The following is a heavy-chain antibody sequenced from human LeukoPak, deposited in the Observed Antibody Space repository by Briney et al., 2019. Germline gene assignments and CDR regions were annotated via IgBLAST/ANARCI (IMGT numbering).Heavy chain of an antibody. D-gene: IGHD5-18*01. Sequence: GGSLRLSCAASGFTFSSYGMHWVRQAPRKWLEWVAVISYEGSNKYHADSVKGRFTISRDNSKNTLYLQMNSLRAEDTSVHYCAKEEQYSYAIWGQGTLVTVSS. CDR2: ISYEGSNK. J-gene: IGHJ4*02. CDR1: GFTFSSYG. V-gene: IGHV3-30*18. CDR3: AKEEQYSYAI.